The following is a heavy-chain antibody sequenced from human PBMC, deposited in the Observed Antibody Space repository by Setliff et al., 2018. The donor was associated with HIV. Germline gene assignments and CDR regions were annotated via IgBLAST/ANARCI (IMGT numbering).Heavy chain of an antibody. V-gene: IGHV3-7*01. CDR3: ARSFWGFVRNAASDI. J-gene: IGHJ3*02. CDR1: GVWFRKYA. CDR2: IKQDGSEK. Sequence: RLSCAASGVWFRKYAISWVRQAPGKGLEWVANIKQDGSEKYYVDSVKGRFTISRDNAKNSLYLQMNSLRAEDTAVYYCARSFWGFVRNAASDIWGQGTMVTVSS. D-gene: IGHD3-16*01.